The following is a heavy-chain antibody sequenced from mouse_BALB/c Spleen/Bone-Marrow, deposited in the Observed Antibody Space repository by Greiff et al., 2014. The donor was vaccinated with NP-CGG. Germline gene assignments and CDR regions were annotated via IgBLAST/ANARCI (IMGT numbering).Heavy chain of an antibody. CDR2: IWAGGST. J-gene: IGHJ4*01. Sequence: QVQLQQSGPGLVAPSQSLPITCTVSGFSLTSYGVHWVRQPPGKGLEWLGVIWAGGSTNYNSALMSRLSISKDNSKSQVFLKMNSLQTDDTAMYYCARRSQGYAMDYWGQGTSVTVSS. V-gene: IGHV2-9*02. CDR1: GFSLTSYG. CDR3: ARRSQGYAMDY. D-gene: IGHD3-2*02.